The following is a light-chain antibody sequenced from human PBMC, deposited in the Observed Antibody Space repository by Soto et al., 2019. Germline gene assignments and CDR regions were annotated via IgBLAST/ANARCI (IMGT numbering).Light chain of an antibody. J-gene: IGKJ5*01. V-gene: IGKV1-39*01. CDR2: AAS. Sequence: IKMTQSASSLSASVGNRVTITCRASQSISSYLNWYQQKLGKAPTLLIYAASSLQSGVPSRFSGSLSGTDFNLTISSLQTEDFATYYCQQSYSTQITFGQGTRLEI. CDR3: QQSYSTQIT. CDR1: QSISSY.